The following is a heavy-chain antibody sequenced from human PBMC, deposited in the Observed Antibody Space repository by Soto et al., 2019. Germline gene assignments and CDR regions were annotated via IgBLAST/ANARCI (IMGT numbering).Heavy chain of an antibody. V-gene: IGHV3-23*01. CDR2: IRGSTGEP. CDR1: GFTLNSYG. D-gene: IGHD3-9*01. Sequence: GGSLRLSCAASGFTLNSYGMTWVRQAPGMGLEWVSTIRGSTGEPYYADSVKGRLTISRDNSKNTLYLQMNSLRVEDTAVYFCAKDVNYDFLAGYYYYWGQGTPVTVSS. J-gene: IGHJ4*02. CDR3: AKDVNYDFLAGYYYY.